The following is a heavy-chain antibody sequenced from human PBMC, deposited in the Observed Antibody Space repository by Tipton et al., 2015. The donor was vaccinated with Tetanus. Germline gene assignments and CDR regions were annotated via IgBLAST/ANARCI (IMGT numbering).Heavy chain of an antibody. V-gene: IGHV4-61*08. D-gene: IGHD5-18*01. CDR2: VSYSGRT. Sequence: TLSLTCTVSGGSVRSGDYSWNWIRQPPGKGLEWLAYVSYSGRTNSNYSLKSRITISQDTSKNQFSLRLSSVTAADTAVYYCARQGIQPTVRYFDYWGQGTLVTVSS. CDR1: GGSVRSGDYS. CDR3: ARQGIQPTVRYFDY. J-gene: IGHJ4*02.